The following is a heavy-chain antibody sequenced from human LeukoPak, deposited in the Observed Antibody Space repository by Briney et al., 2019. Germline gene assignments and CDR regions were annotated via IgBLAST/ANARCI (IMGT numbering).Heavy chain of an antibody. J-gene: IGHJ4*02. CDR1: GFTVSSNY. CDR3: ARTSDYSEDY. CDR2: IYSGGST. Sequence: GGSLRLSCAASGFTVSSNYMSWVRQAPGKGLEWVSVIYSGGSTYYADSVKGRFTISRDNSKNTLYLQMNSLGAEDTAVYYCARTSDYSEDYWGQGTLVTVSS. D-gene: IGHD4-11*01. V-gene: IGHV3-66*01.